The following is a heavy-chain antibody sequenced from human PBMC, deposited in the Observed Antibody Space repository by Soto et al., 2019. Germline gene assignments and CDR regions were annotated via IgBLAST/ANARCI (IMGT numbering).Heavy chain of an antibody. D-gene: IGHD3-16*01. Sequence: AAVKVSYKASGYIFTNNDVSWVRQATGQGLEWMGWMNPGSGDTGYAQKFQGRVSMTRDISIATAYMELNSLRSDDTAIYYCARMATFGSLNWFDPWGQGTLVTVSS. V-gene: IGHV1-8*01. CDR3: ARMATFGSLNWFDP. CDR1: GYIFTNND. CDR2: MNPGSGDT. J-gene: IGHJ5*02.